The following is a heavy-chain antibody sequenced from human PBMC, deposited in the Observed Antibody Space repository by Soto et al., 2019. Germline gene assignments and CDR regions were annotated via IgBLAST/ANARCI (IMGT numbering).Heavy chain of an antibody. J-gene: IGHJ6*02. CDR3: AKDGASGSYPPYYYFGMDV. V-gene: IGHV3-23*01. Sequence: GGSLRLCCAASGFTFSSYAMSWVRQAPGKGLEWVSTISGSGGNAYYADSVKGRFSISRDNSKNTLRLQMNSLRADDTAVYYCAKDGASGSYPPYYYFGMDVWGQGTTVTVSS. D-gene: IGHD1-26*01. CDR2: ISGSGGNA. CDR1: GFTFSSYA.